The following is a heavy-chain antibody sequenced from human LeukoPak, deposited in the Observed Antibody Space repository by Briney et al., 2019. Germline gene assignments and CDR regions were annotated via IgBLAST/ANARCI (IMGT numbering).Heavy chain of an antibody. CDR2: ITSSGTSI. CDR3: ARARDSGTYNTDY. Sequence: SGGSLRLSCAASGFTFSSYELNWVRQAPGKGLEWVSYITSSGTSIYYADSVKGRFTISRDNAKNSLYLQMNSLRAEDTAVYYCARARDSGTYNTDYWGQGALVTVSS. CDR1: GFTFSSYE. D-gene: IGHD3-10*01. V-gene: IGHV3-48*03. J-gene: IGHJ4*02.